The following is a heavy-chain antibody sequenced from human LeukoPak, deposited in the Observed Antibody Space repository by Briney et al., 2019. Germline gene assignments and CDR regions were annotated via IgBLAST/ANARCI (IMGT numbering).Heavy chain of an antibody. V-gene: IGHV3-7*01. CDR1: GFMFSNHW. CDR2: IKQDGSET. J-gene: IGHJ4*02. Sequence: GGSLRLSCAASGFMFSNHWMTWVRQAPGKGLEWVANIKQDGSETYYMDYVKGRFTTSRDNAKNSLYLQMNSLRAEDTAVYYCARGVGAYYDSSGYIQPFDYWGQGTLVTVSS. D-gene: IGHD3-22*01. CDR3: ARGVGAYYDSSGYIQPFDY.